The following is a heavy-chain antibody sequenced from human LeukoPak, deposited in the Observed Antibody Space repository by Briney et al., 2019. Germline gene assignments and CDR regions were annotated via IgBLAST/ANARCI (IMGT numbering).Heavy chain of an antibody. Sequence: PGGSLRLSCAASGFTFSTYAMHWVRQAPGKGLEWVAVISYDGSSKYYADSVKGRFTISRDNSKNTLYLQMNSLRVEDTAVYYCARARSSYGYGDAFDIWGQGTMVTVS. V-gene: IGHV3-30*04. CDR3: ARARSSYGYGDAFDI. J-gene: IGHJ3*02. D-gene: IGHD5-18*01. CDR2: ISYDGSSK. CDR1: GFTFSTYA.